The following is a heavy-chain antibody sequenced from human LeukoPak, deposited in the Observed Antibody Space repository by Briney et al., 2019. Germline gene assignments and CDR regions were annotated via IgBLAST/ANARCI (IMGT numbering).Heavy chain of an antibody. CDR1: GFTFSDYD. J-gene: IGHJ4*02. CDR3: VRVAKERVGGVYYFDY. V-gene: IGHV3-13*01. D-gene: IGHD1-1*01. Sequence: PGGSLRLSCAASGFTFSDYDMHWVRQATGKGLEWVSGIGTAGDTYYTGSVKGRFTISRENAKNSLYLQMNSLRAGDTAVYYCVRVAKERVGGVYYFDYWGQGTPVTVSS. CDR2: IGTAGDT.